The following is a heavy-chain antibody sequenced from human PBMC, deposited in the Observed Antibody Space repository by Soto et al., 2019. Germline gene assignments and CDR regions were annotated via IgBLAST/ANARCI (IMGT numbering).Heavy chain of an antibody. J-gene: IGHJ6*02. CDR3: ARSQGSSTSLDIYYYSYYGMDV. Sequence: QVQLVQSGAEVKKPGSSVKVSCKASGGTFSSYAISWVRQAPGQGLEWMGGIIPIPGTANYAQKSQGRATMTADECTSTAYMELSSLRSEDTAVYYCARSQGSSTSLDIYYYSYYGMDVWGQGTTVTVSS. D-gene: IGHD2-2*01. V-gene: IGHV1-69*01. CDR2: IIPIPGTA. CDR1: GGTFSSYA.